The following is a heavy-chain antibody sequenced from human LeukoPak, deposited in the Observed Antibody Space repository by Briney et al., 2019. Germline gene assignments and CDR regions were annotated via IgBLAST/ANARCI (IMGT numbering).Heavy chain of an antibody. Sequence: GGSLRLSCAASGFTFTTYGMNWVRQAPGKGLEWVSGVIPSGASTYYADSVKGRFTISRDNAKNTLYLQMNSLRAEDTAVYYCARGPLVRTNLFDYWGQGTLVTVSS. CDR2: VIPSGAST. J-gene: IGHJ4*02. V-gene: IGHV3-23*01. CDR1: GFTFTTYG. D-gene: IGHD3-10*01. CDR3: ARGPLVRTNLFDY.